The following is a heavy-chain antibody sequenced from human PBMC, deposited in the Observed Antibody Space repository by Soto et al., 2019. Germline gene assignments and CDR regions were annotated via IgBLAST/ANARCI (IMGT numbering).Heavy chain of an antibody. D-gene: IGHD1-1*01. CDR1: GLIFSDVW. CDR3: TTSNLGVDF. CDR2: IKTKPDDGAI. V-gene: IGHV3-15*01. J-gene: IGHJ4*02. Sequence: LRLSCAASGLIFSDVWMTWVRQAPGKGLEWVGRIKTKPDDGAIDYAAPVRGRFTISRDDSKNTLYLQMTSLTPDDTGVYYCTTSNLGVDFWGPGTLVTVSS.